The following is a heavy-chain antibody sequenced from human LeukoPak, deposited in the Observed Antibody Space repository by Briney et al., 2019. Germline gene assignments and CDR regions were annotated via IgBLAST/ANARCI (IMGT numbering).Heavy chain of an antibody. CDR2: ISSSSSYI. J-gene: IGHJ5*02. CDR3: ARDSTAYNWNYLPFDP. Sequence: GGSLRLSCAASGFTFSSYSMNWVRQAPGKGLEWVSSISSSSSYIYYADSVKGRFTISRDNAKNSLYLQMNSLRAEDTAVYYCARDSTAYNWNYLPFDPWGQGTLVTVSS. V-gene: IGHV3-21*01. D-gene: IGHD1-7*01. CDR1: GFTFSSYS.